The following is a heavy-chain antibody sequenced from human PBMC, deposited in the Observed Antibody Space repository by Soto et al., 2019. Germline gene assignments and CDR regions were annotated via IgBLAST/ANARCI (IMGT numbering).Heavy chain of an antibody. D-gene: IGHD2-15*01. V-gene: IGHV1-69*01. J-gene: IGHJ5*02. CDR3: AREGPPDIAWFDP. Sequence: QVQLVQSGAEVKKPGSSVKVSCKASGGTFSIYTISWVRQAPGQGLEWMGGSANSAQKFQARLTVTAHESTSTVYLELSSLTSEDTAVYYCAREGPPDIAWFDPWGQGTLVSVSS. CDR1: GGTFSIYT. CDR2: SA.